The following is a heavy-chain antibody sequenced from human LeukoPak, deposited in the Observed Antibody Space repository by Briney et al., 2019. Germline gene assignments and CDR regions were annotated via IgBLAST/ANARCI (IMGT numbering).Heavy chain of an antibody. D-gene: IGHD3-3*01. V-gene: IGHV3-23*01. J-gene: IGHJ4*02. Sequence: PGGSLRLSCAASGSTFSSYWMHWVRQAPGKGLEWVSAISGSGGSTYYADSVKGRFTISRDNSKNTLYLQMNSLRAEDTAVYYCAKDQTILGPVQVFPDYWGQETLFTVSS. CDR1: GSTFSSYW. CDR3: AKDQTILGPVQVFPDY. CDR2: ISGSGGST.